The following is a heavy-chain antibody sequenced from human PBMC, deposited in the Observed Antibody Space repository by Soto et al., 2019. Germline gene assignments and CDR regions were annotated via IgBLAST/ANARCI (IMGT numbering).Heavy chain of an antibody. CDR3: ARDPGFCSSTSCYANYFDY. V-gene: IGHV3-74*01. Sequence: GGSLRLSCAASGFTFSSYWMHWVRQAPGKGLVWVSRINSDGSSTSYADSVKGRFTISRDNAKNTLYLQMNSLRAEDTAVYYCARDPGFCSSTSCYANYFDYWGQGTLVTVSS. D-gene: IGHD2-2*01. CDR2: INSDGSST. CDR1: GFTFSSYW. J-gene: IGHJ4*02.